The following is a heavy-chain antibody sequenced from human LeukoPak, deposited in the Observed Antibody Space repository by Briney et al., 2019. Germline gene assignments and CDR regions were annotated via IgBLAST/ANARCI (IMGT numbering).Heavy chain of an antibody. CDR1: GASISSRYYD. D-gene: IGHD2-21*02. Sequence: SETLSLTCTVSGASISSRYYDWWGWIRQPPGKGLEWIGSISNHGNTYYKPSLRTRVTISVDTSKNQFSLKLSSVTAADTAVYYCARLRCADCYPNWFDPWGQGTLVTVSS. J-gene: IGHJ5*02. CDR2: ISNHGNT. CDR3: ARLRCADCYPNWFDP. V-gene: IGHV4-39*07.